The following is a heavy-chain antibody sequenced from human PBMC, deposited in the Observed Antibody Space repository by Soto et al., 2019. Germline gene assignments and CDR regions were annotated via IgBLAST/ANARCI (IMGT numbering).Heavy chain of an antibody. CDR2: INAGNGYT. J-gene: IGHJ5*02. V-gene: IGHV1-3*01. CDR1: GYTFSSYD. Sequence: ASVKVSCKASGYTFSSYDIHWVRQAPGQRLEWMGWINAGNGYTKYSQKFQGRVIITRDTSARTAYMELSSLRSEDTAVYYCARSEVNYYGSGSYFPFDPWGQGTLVTVSS. CDR3: ARSEVNYYGSGSYFPFDP. D-gene: IGHD3-10*01.